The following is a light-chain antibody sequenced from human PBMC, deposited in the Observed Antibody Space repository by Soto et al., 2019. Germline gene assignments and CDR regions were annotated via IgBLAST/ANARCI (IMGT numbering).Light chain of an antibody. J-gene: IGLJ1*01. CDR3: SSYTSSGTRYL. CDR2: DII. V-gene: IGLV2-14*03. Sequence: QSALTQPASVSGSPGQSITISCTGTYNDVGTYNFVSWYQQHPGKGPKLIIFDIINRPSGVSHRFSGSKSGNTASLTISGLQADDEADYYCSSYTSSGTRYLFGTGTQLTVL. CDR1: YNDVGTYNF.